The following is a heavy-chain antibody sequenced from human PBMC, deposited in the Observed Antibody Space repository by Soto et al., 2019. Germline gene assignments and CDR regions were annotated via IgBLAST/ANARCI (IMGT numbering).Heavy chain of an antibody. CDR2: IYYSGST. CDR1: GDSISSSTYY. CDR3: ARQRVRSSWYPNWFDP. J-gene: IGHJ5*02. D-gene: IGHD6-13*01. Sequence: SETLSLTCTVSGDSISSSTYYWGWIRQPPGKGLEWIGSIYYSGSTYYNPSLKSRVAISVDTSKNQFSLKLSSVTAADTAMYYCARQRVRSSWYPNWFDPWGQRTLVTVSS. V-gene: IGHV4-39*01.